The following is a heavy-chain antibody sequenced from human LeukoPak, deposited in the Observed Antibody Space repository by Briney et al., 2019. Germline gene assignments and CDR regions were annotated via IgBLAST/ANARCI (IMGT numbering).Heavy chain of an antibody. CDR2: INPGNGDT. CDR3: ANGAGSYYNAPSDAFDI. Sequence: GASVKVSCKTSGYSFTSQDMHWVRQAPGQSLEWMGCINPGNGDTKYSQEFQGRVTITRDTSATTAYMELSRLRSDDTAVYYCANGAGSYYNAPSDAFDIWGQGTMVTVSS. J-gene: IGHJ3*02. D-gene: IGHD3-10*01. V-gene: IGHV1-3*01. CDR1: GYSFTSQD.